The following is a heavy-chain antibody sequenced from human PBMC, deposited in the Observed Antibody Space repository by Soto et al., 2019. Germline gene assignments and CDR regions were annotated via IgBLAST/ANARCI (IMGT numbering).Heavy chain of an antibody. V-gene: IGHV1-18*01. CDR3: ARDRGAYGMDV. CDR1: GYTFTSYG. CDR2: ISAYNGNT. Sequence: QVQLVQSGAEVKKPGASVKVSCKASGYTFTSYGISWVRQAPGQGLEWMGWISAYNGNTNYAQKLQGRVTMTTDTSTSTADMERRSLRSDDTAVYSCARDRGAYGMDVWGQGTTVTVSS. J-gene: IGHJ6*02.